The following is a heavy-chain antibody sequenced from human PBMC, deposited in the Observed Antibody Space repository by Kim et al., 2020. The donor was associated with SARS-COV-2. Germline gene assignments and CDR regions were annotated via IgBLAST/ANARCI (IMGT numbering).Heavy chain of an antibody. J-gene: IGHJ5*02. CDR2: IYPGDSDT. V-gene: IGHV5-51*01. Sequence: GESLKISCKGSGYSFTSYWIGWVRQMPGKGLEWMGIIYPGDSDTRYSPSFQGQVTISADKSISTAYLQWSSLKASDTAMYYCARTYQSYQLSSSWYGWFDPWGQGTLVTVSS. CDR1: GYSFTSYW. CDR3: ARTYQSYQLSSSWYGWFDP. D-gene: IGHD6-13*01.